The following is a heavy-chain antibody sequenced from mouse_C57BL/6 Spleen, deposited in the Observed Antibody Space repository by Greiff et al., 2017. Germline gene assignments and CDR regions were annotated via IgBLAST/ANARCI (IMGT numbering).Heavy chain of an antibody. CDR3: ARSDSYGSMDY. D-gene: IGHD1-1*01. CDR2: IHPNSGST. Sequence: VKLQQPGAELVKPGASVKLSCKASGYTFTSYWMHWVKQRPGQGLEWIGMIHPNSGSTNYNEKFKSKATLTVDKSSSTAYMQLSSLTSEDSAVYYCARSDSYGSMDYWGQGTTLTVSS. CDR1: GYTFTSYW. V-gene: IGHV1-64*01. J-gene: IGHJ2*01.